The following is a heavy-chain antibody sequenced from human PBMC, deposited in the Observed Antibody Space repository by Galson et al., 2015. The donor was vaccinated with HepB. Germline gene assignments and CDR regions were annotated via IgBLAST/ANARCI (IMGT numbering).Heavy chain of an antibody. CDR3: ASEATTAHEGY. V-gene: IGHV3-7*03. J-gene: IGHJ4*02. Sequence: SLRLSCAASGFTLSRYWMSWVRQAPGKGLEWVANINQDESDINYVDSVEGRFTISRDRAQNSVYLQMSSLRAEDTAIYYCASEATTAHEGYWGQGTLVTVSS. CDR2: INQDESDI. D-gene: IGHD1-26*01. CDR1: GFTLSRYW.